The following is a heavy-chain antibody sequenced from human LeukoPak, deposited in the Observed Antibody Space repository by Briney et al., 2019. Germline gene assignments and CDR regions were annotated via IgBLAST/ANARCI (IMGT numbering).Heavy chain of an antibody. V-gene: IGHV1-18*01. CDR1: GYTFTIYS. D-gene: IGHD3-10*02. CDR3: ARHLFTELPGDF. Sequence: ASVKVSCKASGYTFTIYSLSWVRQAPGQWLEWVGWISPHNGKTSYAQKVQGRVTMTTDTSTNTAYMELRSLKSDDTAIYYCARHLFTELPGDFWGQGTLVTVSS. CDR2: ISPHNGKT. J-gene: IGHJ4*02.